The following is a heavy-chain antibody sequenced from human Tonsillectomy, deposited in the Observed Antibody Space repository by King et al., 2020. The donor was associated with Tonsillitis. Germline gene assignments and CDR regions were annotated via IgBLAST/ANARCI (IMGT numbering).Heavy chain of an antibody. CDR3: APNPKIAAFDI. J-gene: IGHJ3*02. V-gene: IGHV4-61*02. CDR1: SGSINSNTYY. Sequence: QLQESGPGLVKPSQTLSLTCTVSSGSINSNTYYWNWIRQPAGKGLEWVGRISTGGDTNFNPSLKSRVTMSIDTSKNQFFLRLSTVTAADTAVYYCAPNPKIAAFDIWGQGTMVTVSS. CDR2: ISTGGDT. D-gene: IGHD2-21*01.